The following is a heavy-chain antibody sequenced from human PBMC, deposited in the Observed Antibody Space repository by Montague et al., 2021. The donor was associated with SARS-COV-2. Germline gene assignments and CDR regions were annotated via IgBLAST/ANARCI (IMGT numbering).Heavy chain of an antibody. J-gene: IGHJ4*02. V-gene: IGHV4-34*01. CDR2: INQSGST. Sequence: SETLSLTCAVYGGSFSDSHWSWLRQPPGKGLEWIGEINQSGSTKYNPSLKSRVTISVDTSKNQFSLKLSSLTAADTAVYYCARGQSGITMIVVAILGVEFYFDNWGQGTLLTVSS. CDR1: GGSFSDSH. CDR3: ARGQSGITMIVVAILGVEFYFDN. D-gene: IGHD3-22*01.